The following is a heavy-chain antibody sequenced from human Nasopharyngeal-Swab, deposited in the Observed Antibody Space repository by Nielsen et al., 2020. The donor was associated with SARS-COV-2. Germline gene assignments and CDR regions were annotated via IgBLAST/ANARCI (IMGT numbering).Heavy chain of an antibody. CDR1: GFTFSSHW. V-gene: IGHV3-74*01. Sequence: GESLKISCAASGFTFSSHWMHWVRQAPGKGLVWVSCISEDGSITTYADSVKGRFTISRDNAKNTLFLQMHSLRADDTAIYYCASQLGHPDSWGQGTLVTVSS. CDR3: ASQLGHPDS. CDR2: ISEDGSIT. D-gene: IGHD2-2*01. J-gene: IGHJ4*02.